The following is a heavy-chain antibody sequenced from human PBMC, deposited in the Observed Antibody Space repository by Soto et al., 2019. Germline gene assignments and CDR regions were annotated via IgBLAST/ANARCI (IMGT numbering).Heavy chain of an antibody. J-gene: IGHJ6*03. CDR2: IYYSGST. CDR1: GGSISSYY. CDR3: ARVYQLLMPWGYYYYFMDV. Sequence: SETLSLTCTVSGGSISSYYWSWIRQPPGKGLEWIGYIYYSGSTNYNPSLKSRVTISVDTSKNQFSLKLSSVTAADTAVYYCARVYQLLMPWGYYYYFMDVWGKGTTDTVSS. D-gene: IGHD2-2*01. V-gene: IGHV4-59*01.